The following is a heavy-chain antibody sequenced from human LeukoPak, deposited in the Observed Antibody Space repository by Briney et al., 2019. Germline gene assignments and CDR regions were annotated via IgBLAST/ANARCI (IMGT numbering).Heavy chain of an antibody. V-gene: IGHV4-31*03. CDR1: GGSISSGGYY. CDR2: INHSGST. CDR3: ARHKSWYYYFDY. Sequence: SQTLSLTCTVSGGSISSGGYYWSWIRQHPGKGLEWIGEINHSGSTNYNPSLKSRVTISVDTSKNQFSLKLSSVTAADTAVYYCARHKSWYYYFDYWGQGTLVTVSS. J-gene: IGHJ4*02. D-gene: IGHD6-13*01.